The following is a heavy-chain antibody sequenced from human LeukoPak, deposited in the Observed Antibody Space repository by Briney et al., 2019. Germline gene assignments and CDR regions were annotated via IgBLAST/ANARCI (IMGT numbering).Heavy chain of an antibody. CDR1: GGSFSGYH. CDR2: INDRGHT. Sequence: SETLSLTCAVHGGSFSGYHWNWIRQFPGKGLEWIGEINDRGHTDYNPSLESRVTISVDTSKKQFSLKLSSVAAADTAVYYCARDPTTVVTTPYYFDFWGQGTLVTVSS. D-gene: IGHD4-23*01. J-gene: IGHJ4*02. CDR3: ARDPTTVVTTPYYFDF. V-gene: IGHV4-34*01.